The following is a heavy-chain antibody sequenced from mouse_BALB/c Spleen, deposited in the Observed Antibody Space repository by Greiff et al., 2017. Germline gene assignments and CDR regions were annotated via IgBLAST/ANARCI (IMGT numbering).Heavy chain of an antibody. CDR3: AREGLRPWFAY. CDR2: ISSGSSTI. J-gene: IGHJ3*01. Sequence: EVKLVESGGGLVQPGGSRKLSCAASGFTFSSFGMHWVRQAPEKGLEWVAYISSGSSTIYYADTVKGRFTISRDNPKNTLFLQMTSLRSEDTAMYYCAREGLRPWFAYWGQGTLVTVSA. V-gene: IGHV5-17*02. D-gene: IGHD2-4*01. CDR1: GFTFSSFG.